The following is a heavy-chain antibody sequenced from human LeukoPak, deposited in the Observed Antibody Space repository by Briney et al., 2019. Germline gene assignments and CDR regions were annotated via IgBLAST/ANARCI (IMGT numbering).Heavy chain of an antibody. Sequence: SETLSLTCAVSGGSISSNNWWGWVRQPPGKGLEWIGEIYHSGSPYYNPSLKSRVTISVDKSRNHFSLNLSSVTAADTAVYYCARVNINNWHSCDYWGQGTLVTVSS. CDR1: GGSISSNNW. CDR2: IYHSGSP. V-gene: IGHV4-4*02. CDR3: ARVNINNWHSCDY. D-gene: IGHD1-1*01. J-gene: IGHJ4*02.